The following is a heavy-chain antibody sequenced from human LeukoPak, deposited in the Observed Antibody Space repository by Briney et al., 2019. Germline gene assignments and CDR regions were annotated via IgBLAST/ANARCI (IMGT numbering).Heavy chain of an antibody. CDR3: ARDRIREGLDY. D-gene: IGHD5-18*01. J-gene: IGHJ4*02. V-gene: IGHV3-66*03. CDR2: IYASGST. Sequence: PGVSLRLLCGACGLIDSANYVIWVRHARAKGLEYVSVIYASGSTYYADAVKGRFTISRDNSKNTLYLQMNSRRADDTAVYYCARDRIREGLDYWGQGTLVTVCS. CDR1: GLIDSANY.